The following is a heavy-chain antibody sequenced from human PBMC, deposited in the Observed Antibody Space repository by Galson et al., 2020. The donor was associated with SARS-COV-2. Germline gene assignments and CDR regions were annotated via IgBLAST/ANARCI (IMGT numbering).Heavy chain of an antibody. V-gene: IGHV4-4*07. D-gene: IGHD6-6*01. CDR1: GGPVSSYY. CDR3: AGEGVAARPFDC. CDR2: NYPSGST. Sequence: QTLPLPCTDSGGPVSSYYWNWIRQHAGKGLEWIGRNYPSGSTNYNPSLKSRVIMSLDMSKSQFSLNLTSVTAGDTARYYCAGEGVAARPFDCWGQGTLVAVSS. J-gene: IGHJ4*02.